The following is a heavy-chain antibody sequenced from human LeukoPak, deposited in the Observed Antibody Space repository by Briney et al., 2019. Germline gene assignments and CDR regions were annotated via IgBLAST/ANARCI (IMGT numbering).Heavy chain of an antibody. J-gene: IGHJ4*02. CDR2: VSAYNGNT. CDR3: ARDVAIIAVAPKY. CDR1: GYTFTGYG. D-gene: IGHD6-19*01. V-gene: IGHV1-18*01. Sequence: ALVVVSCKPSGYTFTGYGMSWVRQAPGQEVEGVGWVSAYNGNTNYAQKRQGRRTMTTNATTSTAYIELRSLRSDDTAVYYCARDVAIIAVAPKYWGQGTLVTVSS.